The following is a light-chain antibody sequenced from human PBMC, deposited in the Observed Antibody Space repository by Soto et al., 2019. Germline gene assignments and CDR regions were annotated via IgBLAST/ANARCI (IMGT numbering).Light chain of an antibody. Sequence: IQLTQSPSSLSASVGDRVTITCRASQGITSRLAWYQQKPGKARKLLIYAASTLQSGVPSRISGSGSGTVFTLTISSLQPEDFASYYCQQLNSYPLTFGGGTKVEIK. CDR2: AAS. V-gene: IGKV1-9*01. CDR3: QQLNSYPLT. J-gene: IGKJ4*01. CDR1: QGITSR.